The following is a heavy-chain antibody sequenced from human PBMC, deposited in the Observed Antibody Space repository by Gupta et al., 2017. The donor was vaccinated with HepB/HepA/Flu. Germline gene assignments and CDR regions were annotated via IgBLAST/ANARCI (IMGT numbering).Heavy chain of an antibody. CDR3: ARLGYCSGGSCYGDPYYFDY. V-gene: IGHV4-59*01. CDR2: IYYSGST. Sequence: QVQLQESGPGLVKPSETLSLTCTVSGGSISSYYWSWIRQPPGKGLEWIGYIYYSGSTNYNPSLKSRGTRAGDTSKNQFSLKLSSVTAADTAVDYCARLGYCSGGSCYGDPYYFDYWGQGNLVTVSS. J-gene: IGHJ4*02. CDR1: GGSISSYY. D-gene: IGHD2-15*01.